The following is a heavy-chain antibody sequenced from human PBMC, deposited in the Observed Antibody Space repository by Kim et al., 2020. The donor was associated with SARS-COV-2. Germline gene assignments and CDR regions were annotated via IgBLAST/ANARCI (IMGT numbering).Heavy chain of an antibody. CDR1: GYSFTSYW. D-gene: IGHD5-18*01. CDR2: IYPGDSDT. J-gene: IGHJ6*02. CDR3: ARHRGYSYGSYYYYGMDV. V-gene: IGHV5-51*01. Sequence: GGSLKISCKGSGYSFTSYWIGWVRQMPGKGLEWMGIIYPGDSDTRYSPSFQGQVTISADKSISTAYLQWSSLKASDTAMYYCARHRGYSYGSYYYYGMDVWGQGTTVTVSS.